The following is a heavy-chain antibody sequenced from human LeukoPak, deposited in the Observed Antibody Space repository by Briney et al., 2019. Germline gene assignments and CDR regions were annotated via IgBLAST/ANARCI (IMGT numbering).Heavy chain of an antibody. CDR3: GNQCSGGSCPEY. CDR1: GFTSCNYW. V-gene: IGHV3-7*01. Sequence: PGGSLRLSCAASGFTSCNYWMTWVRQAPGKGREWGGNVRQVGSVTNYVDSVKGRFTISRDNGKNSVYLQMNSLRGEDTGFYYCGNQCSGGSCPEYWGQGTLVTVSS. D-gene: IGHD2-15*01. CDR2: VRQVGSVT. J-gene: IGHJ4*02.